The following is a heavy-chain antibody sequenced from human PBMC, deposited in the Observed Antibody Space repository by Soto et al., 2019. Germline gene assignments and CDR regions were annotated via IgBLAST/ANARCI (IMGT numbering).Heavy chain of an antibody. CDR2: ISHDGSNK. CDR1: XFTFXSYG. J-gene: IGHJ4*02. V-gene: IGHV3-30*18. CDR3: AKAHYDILTPLDY. D-gene: IGHD3-9*01. Sequence: QVQLVESGGGVXXXXXSLRLSCAASXFTFXSYGMHWVRQAPGXGLEWVAVISHDGSNKYYADSVKGRFTISRDNSKNTLYLQMNSLRAEDTAVYYCAKAHYDILTPLDYWGQGTLVTVSS.